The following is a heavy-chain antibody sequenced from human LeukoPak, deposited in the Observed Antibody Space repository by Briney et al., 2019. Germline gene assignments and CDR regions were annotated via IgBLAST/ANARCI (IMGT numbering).Heavy chain of an antibody. J-gene: IGHJ4*02. CDR2: ITHKPHGYTT. CDR3: TRENYEKLDS. Sequence: PGGSLRLSCAASGFTFRDLYMGRVRQAPGKGLEWVGRITHKPHGYTTKYAASLEGRFTISRDDSQNSLYLQINSLKTEDTAIYYCTRENYEKLDSWGQGTLVTVSS. D-gene: IGHD1-7*01. CDR1: GFTFRDLY. V-gene: IGHV3-72*01.